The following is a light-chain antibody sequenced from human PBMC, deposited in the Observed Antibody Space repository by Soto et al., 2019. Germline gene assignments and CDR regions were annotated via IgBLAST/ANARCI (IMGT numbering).Light chain of an antibody. V-gene: IGKV1-27*01. CDR3: QKYNSAPLT. CDR2: AAS. Sequence: DIQMTQSPSSVSASLGDRVTITCRASQGIGVYLAWFQQKPGNVPKLLIYAASTLQSGGPSRFSGSGSGTDFTLTISSLQPEDVANYYCQKYNSAPLTFGGGTKVEIK. CDR1: QGIGVY. J-gene: IGKJ4*01.